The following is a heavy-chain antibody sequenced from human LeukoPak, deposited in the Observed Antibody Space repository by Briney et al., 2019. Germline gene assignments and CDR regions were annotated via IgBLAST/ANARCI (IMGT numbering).Heavy chain of an antibody. J-gene: IGHJ6*04. CDR1: GINFSIYS. Sequence: GGSLRLSCAASGINFSIYSMHWVRQAPGKGLEWVSCISSDSYSMFDADSVRGRFTISRDNAKNSLYLQMNSLRAEDTAVYYCAELGITMIGGVWGKGTTVTISS. D-gene: IGHD3-10*02. CDR2: ISSDSYSM. CDR3: AELGITMIGGV. V-gene: IGHV3-21*01.